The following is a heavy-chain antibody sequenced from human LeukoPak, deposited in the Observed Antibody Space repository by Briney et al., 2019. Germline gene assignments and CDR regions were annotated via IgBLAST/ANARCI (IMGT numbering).Heavy chain of an antibody. CDR2: IYTSGST. CDR1: GGSIISYY. CDR3: AASTLDAFDI. V-gene: IGHV4-4*07. Sequence: PSEILSLTCTVSGGSIISYYWSWIRQPAGKGLEWIGRIYTSGSTNYIPSLKSRVTMSVDTSKNQFSLKLSSVTAADTAVYYCAASTLDAFDIWGQGTMVTVSS. J-gene: IGHJ3*02.